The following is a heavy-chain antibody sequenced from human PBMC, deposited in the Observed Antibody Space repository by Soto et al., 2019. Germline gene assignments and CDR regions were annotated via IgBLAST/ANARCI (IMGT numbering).Heavy chain of an antibody. D-gene: IGHD2-2*01. CDR2: ISYHGRDE. Sequence: GSLRLSCAASGFTFTSYAMHWVRQAPGKGLEWVAAISYHGRDEYYADSVKGRFSISRDNSKNTLNLQMNSLRAEDTAVYYCARGRFSTTLYAGFDPWGQGTLVTVSS. CDR1: GFTFTSYA. V-gene: IGHV3-30*04. CDR3: ARGRFSTTLYAGFDP. J-gene: IGHJ5*02.